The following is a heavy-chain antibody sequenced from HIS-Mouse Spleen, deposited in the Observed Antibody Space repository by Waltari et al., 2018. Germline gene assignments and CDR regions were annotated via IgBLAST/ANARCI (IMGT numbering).Heavy chain of an antibody. CDR2: ISYDESNK. V-gene: IGHV3-30*18. CDR1: GFTFSSYG. D-gene: IGHD1-26*01. J-gene: IGHJ4*02. Sequence: QVQLVESGGGVVQPGRSLRLSCAASGFTFSSYGMHWVRQAPGKGVRWVAVISYDESNKYYADSVKGRFTISRDNSKNTLYLQMNSLRAEDTAVYYCAKDRGSQFDYWGQGTLVTVSS. CDR3: AKDRGSQFDY.